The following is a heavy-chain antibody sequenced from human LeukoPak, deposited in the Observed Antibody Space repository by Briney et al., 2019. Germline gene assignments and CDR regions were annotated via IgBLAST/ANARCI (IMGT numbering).Heavy chain of an antibody. CDR1: GGSFSGYY. Sequence: PSETLSLTCAVYGGSFSGYYWSWIRQPPGKGLEWIGEINHSGTTNYNPSLKSRVTISLDTSKNQFSLKLSSVTAADTAVYYCARDFRLRSSYYYGMDFWGQGTTVTVSS. J-gene: IGHJ6*02. CDR2: INHSGTT. D-gene: IGHD3-16*01. CDR3: ARDFRLRSSYYYGMDF. V-gene: IGHV4-34*01.